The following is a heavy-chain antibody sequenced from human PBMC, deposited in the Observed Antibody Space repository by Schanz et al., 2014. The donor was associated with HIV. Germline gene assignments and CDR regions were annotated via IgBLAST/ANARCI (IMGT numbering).Heavy chain of an antibody. V-gene: IGHV3-33*01. CDR2: IWYDGSNK. Sequence: QVQLVESGGGVVQPGRSLRLSCAASGFTFSSYGMHWVRQAPGKGLEWVAVIWYDGSNKYYADSVKGRFTTSRDNSENTLYLQMNSLRAEDTAVYYCARAPSDFRMAYFDYWGQGTLVTVSS. D-gene: IGHD3-3*01. CDR1: GFTFSSYG. CDR3: ARAPSDFRMAYFDY. J-gene: IGHJ4*02.